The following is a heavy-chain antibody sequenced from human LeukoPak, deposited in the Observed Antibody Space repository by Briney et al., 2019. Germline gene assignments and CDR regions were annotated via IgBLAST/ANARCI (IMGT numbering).Heavy chain of an antibody. CDR2: IYYSGIT. CDR3: ARHNGYIYGFYSYMDV. Sequence: SETLSLTCTVSGGSISSYYWSWIRQPPGKGLEWIGYIYYSGITNYNPSLKSRVTISVSTSKNHFSVKLSSVTAADTAVYYCARHNGYIYGFYSYMDVWGKGTTVTVSS. CDR1: GGSISSYY. V-gene: IGHV4-59*08. D-gene: IGHD5-18*01. J-gene: IGHJ6*03.